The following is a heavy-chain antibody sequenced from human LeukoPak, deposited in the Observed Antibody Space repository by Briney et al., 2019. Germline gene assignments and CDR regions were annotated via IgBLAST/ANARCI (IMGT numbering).Heavy chain of an antibody. V-gene: IGHV3-21*01. CDR2: ISGTGAHT. Sequence: GGSLRLSCAASGFTFSNSAMYWVRQAPGKGLEWVSSISGTGAHTYHADSVKGRFTISRDNAKNSLYLQMNSLRAEDTAVYYCARVGYSYVAFDIWGQGTMVTVSS. J-gene: IGHJ3*02. D-gene: IGHD5-18*01. CDR1: GFTFSNSA. CDR3: ARVGYSYVAFDI.